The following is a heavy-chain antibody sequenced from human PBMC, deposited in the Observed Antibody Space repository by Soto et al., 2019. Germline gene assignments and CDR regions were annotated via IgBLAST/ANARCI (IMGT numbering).Heavy chain of an antibody. CDR3: AKGGPRAHHFYIVVAPAAIPLDY. D-gene: IGHD2-2*01. Sequence: GGSLRLSCAASGFSFSNYALSWVRQAPGKGLEWVSAISGSGGSTYYADSVKGRFTISRDNSKNTLYLQMNSLRAEDTAVYYCAKGGPRAHHFYIVVAPAAIPLDYWGQGTLVTVSS. CDR2: ISGSGGST. V-gene: IGHV3-23*01. CDR1: GFSFSNYA. J-gene: IGHJ4*02.